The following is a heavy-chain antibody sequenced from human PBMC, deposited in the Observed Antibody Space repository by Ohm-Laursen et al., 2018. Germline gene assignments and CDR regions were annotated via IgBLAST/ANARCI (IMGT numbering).Heavy chain of an antibody. V-gene: IGHV3-23*01. D-gene: IGHD2-2*02. CDR3: ARAKGSYSFDL. Sequence: SLRLSCAASGFTFSSYAMNWVRQAPAKGLEWVSAISGSDSSTYYADSVKGRFTISRDNAKNSLYLQLNSLRVEDTALYYCARAKGSYSFDLWGQGTVVTVSP. CDR2: ISGSDSST. J-gene: IGHJ3*01. CDR1: GFTFSSYA.